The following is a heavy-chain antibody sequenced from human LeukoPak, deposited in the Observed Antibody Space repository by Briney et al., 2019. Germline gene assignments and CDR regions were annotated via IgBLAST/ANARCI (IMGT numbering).Heavy chain of an antibody. J-gene: IGHJ6*03. CDR2: IYHSGST. Sequence: SETLSLTCAVYGGSFSGYYWSWIRQPPGKGLEWIGSIYHSGSTYYNPSLKSRVTISVDTSKNQFSLKLSSVTAADTAVYYCARGMPPSPYYYYYMDVWGKGTTVTVSS. CDR3: ARGMPPSPYYYYYMDV. CDR1: GGSFSGYY. V-gene: IGHV4-34*01. D-gene: IGHD2-2*01.